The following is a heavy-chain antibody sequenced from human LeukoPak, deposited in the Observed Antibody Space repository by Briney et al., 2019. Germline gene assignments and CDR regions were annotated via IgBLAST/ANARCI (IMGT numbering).Heavy chain of an antibody. J-gene: IGHJ4*02. D-gene: IGHD6-19*01. CDR2: ISSTSGTI. V-gene: IGHV3-48*02. CDR1: GFTFSSYS. CDR3: ALTFHGEWLFRKSFDY. Sequence: GGSLRLSCAASGFTFSSYSTNWVRQAPGRGLEWLSYISSTSGTIYYADSVKGRFTISRDNARNSLFLQMNSLRDEDTAVYYCALTFHGEWLFRKSFDYWGQGTLVTVSS.